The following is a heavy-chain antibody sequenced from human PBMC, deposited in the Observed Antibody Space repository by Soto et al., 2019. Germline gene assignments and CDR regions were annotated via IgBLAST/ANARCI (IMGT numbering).Heavy chain of an antibody. J-gene: IGHJ1*01. CDR2: MNYRGST. CDR3: ARATGGIVVVTH. D-gene: IGHD3-22*01. V-gene: IGHV4-34*01. Sequence: QVQLQQWGAGLLKPSETLSLTCAVYGGSFSGYYWRWIRQPPGKGLEWIGEMNYRGSTNYNPSLKRRVTISVATSKNQFSLKLSSVTAADTAVYYCARATGGIVVVTHWGQGTLVTVSS. CDR1: GGSFSGYY.